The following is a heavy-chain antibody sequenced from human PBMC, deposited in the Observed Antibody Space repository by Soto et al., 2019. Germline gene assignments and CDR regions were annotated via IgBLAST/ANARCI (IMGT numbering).Heavy chain of an antibody. V-gene: IGHV4-59*01. CDR3: ARSVAVPGAYIEY. Sequence: SETLSLTCSVSGGSISGSYWSWIRQSPGKGLEWLGYVYYTGSTNYSPSLRSRVSISVDTSKNEFSLRLSSVTAADTAVYFCARSVAVPGAYIEYWGQGTQVTVCS. D-gene: IGHD2-8*02. CDR2: VYYTGST. J-gene: IGHJ4*02. CDR1: GGSISGSY.